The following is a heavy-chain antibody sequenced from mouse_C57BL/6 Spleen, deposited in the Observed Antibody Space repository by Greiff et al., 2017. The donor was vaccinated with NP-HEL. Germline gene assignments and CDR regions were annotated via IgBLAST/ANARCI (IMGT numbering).Heavy chain of an antibody. V-gene: IGHV5-9-1*02. D-gene: IGHD3-1*01. CDR2: ISSGGDYI. CDR1: GFTFSSYA. Sequence: EVQLVESGEGLVKPGGSLKLSCAASGFTFSSYAMSWVRQTPEKRLEWVAYISSGGDYIYYADTVKGRFTISRDNARNTLYLQMSSLKSEDTAMYYCTRGGGPSAWFAYWGQGTLVTVSA. CDR3: TRGGGPSAWFAY. J-gene: IGHJ3*01.